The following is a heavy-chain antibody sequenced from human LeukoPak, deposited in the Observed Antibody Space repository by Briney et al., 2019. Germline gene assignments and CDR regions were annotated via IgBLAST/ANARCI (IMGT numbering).Heavy chain of an antibody. V-gene: IGHV4-59*08. D-gene: IGHD6-6*01. Sequence: ASETLSLTCTVSGGSISSYYWSWIRQPPGKGLEWIGYIYYSGSTNYNPSLKSRVTISVDTSKNQFSLKLTSVTAADTTVYYCARSKSSSSSDAFDIWGQGTMVTVSS. CDR1: GGSISSYY. CDR3: ARSKSSSSSDAFDI. CDR2: IYYSGST. J-gene: IGHJ3*02.